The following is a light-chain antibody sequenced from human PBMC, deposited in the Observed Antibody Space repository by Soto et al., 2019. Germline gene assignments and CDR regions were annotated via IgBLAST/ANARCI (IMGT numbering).Light chain of an antibody. CDR3: QQSYGTPRT. CDR1: QSISSY. V-gene: IGKV1-39*01. J-gene: IGKJ1*01. CDR2: AAS. Sequence: DIEMTQSPSSLSASVGDRFTITCRASQSISSYLNWYQQKPGKAPKLLIYAASSLESGVPSRFSGSGSGTDFTLTISSLQPEDFVSYYCQQSYGTPRTFGQGTTGDIK.